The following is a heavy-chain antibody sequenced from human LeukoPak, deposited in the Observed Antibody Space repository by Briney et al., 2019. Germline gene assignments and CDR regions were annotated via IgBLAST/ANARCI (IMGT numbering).Heavy chain of an antibody. Sequence: PGGSLRLSCAASGFTFDDYGMSWVRQAPGKGLGWVSGINWNGGSTGYADSVKGRFTISRDNAKNSLYLQMNSLRAEDTALYYCARDPEPSSGWFNWFDPWGQGTLVTVSS. CDR3: ARDPEPSSGWFNWFDP. V-gene: IGHV3-20*04. CDR1: GFTFDDYG. D-gene: IGHD6-19*01. CDR2: INWNGGST. J-gene: IGHJ5*02.